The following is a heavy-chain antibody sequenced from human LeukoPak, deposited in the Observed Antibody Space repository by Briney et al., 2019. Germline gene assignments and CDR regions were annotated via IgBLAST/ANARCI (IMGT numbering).Heavy chain of an antibody. V-gene: IGHV3-30*18. J-gene: IGHJ4*02. CDR1: RFTFSSYG. D-gene: IGHD5-18*01. Sequence: GGSLRLSCAASRFTFSSYGMHWVRQAPGNGLEWVALISYDGSNKYYTDSVKGRFTNSRDNSKNTLYLQMDSLRAEDTAVYYCAKDRGYSYGYFDYWGQGTLVTVSS. CDR3: AKDRGYSYGYFDY. CDR2: ISYDGSNK.